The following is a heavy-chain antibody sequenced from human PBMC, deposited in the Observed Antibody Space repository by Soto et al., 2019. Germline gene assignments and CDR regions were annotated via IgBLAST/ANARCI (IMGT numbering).Heavy chain of an antibody. V-gene: IGHV3-23*01. Sequence: EVQLLESGGGLVQPGGSLRLSCAASGFTFSSDAMSWVRQAPGKGLEWVSAISGRDDSTYYADAVKGRFTITRDNSKNTLYLQMRSLRGDDTAVYYCAPMGVWGNGTTVTVSS. J-gene: IGHJ6*04. CDR2: ISGRDDST. CDR3: APMGV. CDR1: GFTFSSDA.